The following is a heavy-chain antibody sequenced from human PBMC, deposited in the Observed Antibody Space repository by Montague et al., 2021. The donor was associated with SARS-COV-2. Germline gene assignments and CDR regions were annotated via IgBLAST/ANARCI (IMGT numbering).Heavy chain of an antibody. V-gene: IGHV4-59*01. Sequence: SETLSLTCTVSGGSISSYYWSWILQPPGKGLEWIVYIYYSGSTNYNPSLKSRVTISVDTSKNQFSLKLSSVTAADTAVYYCARVFPRWLQFDPYFDYWGQGTLVTVSS. D-gene: IGHD5-24*01. J-gene: IGHJ4*02. CDR1: GGSISSYY. CDR3: ARVFPRWLQFDPYFDY. CDR2: IYYSGST.